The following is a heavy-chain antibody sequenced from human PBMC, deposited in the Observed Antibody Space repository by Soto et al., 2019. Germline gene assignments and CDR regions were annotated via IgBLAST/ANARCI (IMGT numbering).Heavy chain of an antibody. CDR1: VSSVSSGSYY. CDR2: IYHSGST. V-gene: IGHV4-61*01. CDR3: ATVSLQLTTMDY. J-gene: IGHJ4*02. Sequence: SETLSLTCTVSVSSVSSGSYYWNWIRQPPGKGLEWIGSIYHSGSTDYNPSLKSRVTISVDTSKNQFSLKLGSVTAADTAVYYCATVSLQLTTMDYWGQGALVTVSS. D-gene: IGHD4-4*01.